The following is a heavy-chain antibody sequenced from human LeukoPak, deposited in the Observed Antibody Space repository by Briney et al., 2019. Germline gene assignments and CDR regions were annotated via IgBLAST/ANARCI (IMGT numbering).Heavy chain of an antibody. CDR3: ARDPPGSPLYYYYYGMDV. CDR2: INHSGST. Sequence: ASETLSLTCAVYGGSFSGYYWSWIRRPPGKGLEWIGEINHSGSTNYNPSLKSRVTISVDTSKNQFSLKLSSVTAADTAVYYCARDPPGSPLYYYYYGMDVWGQGTTVTVSS. CDR1: GGSFSGYY. J-gene: IGHJ6*02. D-gene: IGHD5-12*01. V-gene: IGHV4-34*01.